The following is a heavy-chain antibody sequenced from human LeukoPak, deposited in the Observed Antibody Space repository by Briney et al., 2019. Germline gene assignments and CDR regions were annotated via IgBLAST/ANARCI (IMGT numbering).Heavy chain of an antibody. J-gene: IGHJ4*02. V-gene: IGHV1-46*01. CDR1: GYTFTSYY. Sequence: ASVKVSCKASGYTFTSYYMHWVRQAPGQGLEWIGIINPSGGSTSYAQKFQGRVTMTRATSTSTVYMELSSLRSEDTAVYYCARGPLGSSSWYFLDPYFDYWGQGTLVTVSS. CDR3: ARGPLGSSSWYFLDPYFDY. D-gene: IGHD6-13*01. CDR2: INPSGGST.